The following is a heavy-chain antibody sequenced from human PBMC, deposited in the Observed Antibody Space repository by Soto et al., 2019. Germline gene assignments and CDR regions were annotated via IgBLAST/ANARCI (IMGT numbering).Heavy chain of an antibody. V-gene: IGHV3-72*01. CDR1: GFTFSDHY. CDR2: TRNKANSYTT. Sequence: EVQLVESGGGLVQPGGSLRLSCAASGFTFSDHYMDWVRQAPGKGLEWVGRTRNKANSYTTEYAASVKGRFTISRDDSKNSLYLQMNSLKTEDTAVYYYARTLGDDYGDPNAFDIWGQGTMVTVSS. D-gene: IGHD4-17*01. CDR3: ARTLGDDYGDPNAFDI. J-gene: IGHJ3*02.